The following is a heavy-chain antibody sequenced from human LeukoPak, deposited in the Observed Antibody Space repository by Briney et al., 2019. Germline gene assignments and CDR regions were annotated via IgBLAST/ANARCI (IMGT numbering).Heavy chain of an antibody. J-gene: IGHJ6*03. CDR2: INEDGSEI. CDR1: GFTFSRSW. D-gene: IGHD6-6*01. Sequence: GGSLRLSCAASGFTFSRSWMTWVRQAPGKGLEWVASINEDGSEIHYVDSVKGRFTISRDNAKNSLYLQMNSLRAEDTAVYYCARDLLAARRYYCYYYMDVWGKGTTVTVSS. CDR3: ARDLLAARRYYCYYYMDV. V-gene: IGHV3-7*01.